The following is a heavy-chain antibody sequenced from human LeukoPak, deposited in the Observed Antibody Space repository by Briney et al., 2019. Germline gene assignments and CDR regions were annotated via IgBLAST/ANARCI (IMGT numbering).Heavy chain of an antibody. CDR3: ARCLTMIVVVIDAFDI. V-gene: IGHV4-34*01. CDR2: INHSGST. CDR1: GGSFSGYY. D-gene: IGHD3-22*01. Sequence: SETLSLTCAVYGGSFSGYYWSWIRQPPGKGLEWIGEINHSGSTNYNPSLKSRVTISVDTSKNQFSLKLSSVTAADTAVYYCARCLTMIVVVIDAFDIWGQGTMVTFSS. J-gene: IGHJ3*02.